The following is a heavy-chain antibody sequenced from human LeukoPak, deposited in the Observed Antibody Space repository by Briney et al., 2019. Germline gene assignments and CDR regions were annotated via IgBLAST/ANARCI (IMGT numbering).Heavy chain of an antibody. CDR3: ARDFYVSTSGGFDY. Sequence: PGGSLRLSCAAAGFTFDDYGMSWVRQTPGKGLEWVSGINWNGGSTAYADSVKGRFTISRDNAKNSLYLQMNSLRAEDTALYHCARDFYVSTSGGFDYWGQGALVTVSS. D-gene: IGHD2-15*01. CDR1: GFTFDDYG. CDR2: INWNGGST. V-gene: IGHV3-20*01. J-gene: IGHJ4*02.